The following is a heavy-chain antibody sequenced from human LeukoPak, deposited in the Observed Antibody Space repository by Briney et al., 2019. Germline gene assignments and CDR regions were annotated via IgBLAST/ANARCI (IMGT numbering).Heavy chain of an antibody. CDR3: AKRTCSTICYRGYYYYYMDV. D-gene: IGHD2-2*02. CDR1: GFTFSSYA. V-gene: IGHV3-23*01. CDR2: SSGSGGST. J-gene: IGHJ6*03. Sequence: PGGSLRLACAASGFTFSSYAMSWVRQAPGKGLEWFSASSGSGGSTYYADSVKGRFTISRDNSKNTLYLQMNSLRAEDTAVYYCAKRTCSTICYRGYYYYYMDVWGKGTTVTVSS.